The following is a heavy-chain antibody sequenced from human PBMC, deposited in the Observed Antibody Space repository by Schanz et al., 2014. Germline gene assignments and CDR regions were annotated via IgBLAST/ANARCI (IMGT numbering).Heavy chain of an antibody. J-gene: IGHJ6*02. CDR3: ARDVDESRGYGSGSCLGDCMAA. D-gene: IGHD3-10*01. CDR2: IDGKSTTV. Sequence: EVQLVESGGGFVQPGGSLGLSCVVSGFTVSSDHMSWVRQAPGKGLEWLSYIDGKSTTVYYADSVKGRFTVSRDNARKSRYRHMNSLGAEDTAVYYCARDVDESRGYGSGSCLGDCMAAGGQGTTVTASS. CDR1: GFTVSSDH. V-gene: IGHV3-48*01.